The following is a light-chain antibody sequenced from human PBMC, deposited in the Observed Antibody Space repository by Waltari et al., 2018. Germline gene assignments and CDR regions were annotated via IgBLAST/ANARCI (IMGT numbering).Light chain of an antibody. CDR1: SSDVGGYNY. V-gene: IGLV2-8*01. Sequence: QSALTQPPSASGSPGPSVTISCPGTSSDVGGYNYVSWYQQYPGKAPKLIVYEVSKRPSGVPDRFSGSKSGNTASLTVSGLQAEDEADYYCSSFAGSNTVKFGGGTKLTVL. CDR2: EVS. CDR3: SSFAGSNTVK. J-gene: IGLJ2*01.